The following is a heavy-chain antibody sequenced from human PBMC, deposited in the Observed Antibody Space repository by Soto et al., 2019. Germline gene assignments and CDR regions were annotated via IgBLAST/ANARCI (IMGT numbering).Heavy chain of an antibody. V-gene: IGHV1-18*01. CDR1: GYTFTSYG. Sequence: ASVKVSCKASGYTFTSYGISWVRQAPGQGLEWMGWISAYNGNTNYAQKLQGRVTMTTDTSTSTAYMELRSLRSDDTAVYYCARTSPYYDFWSGYYGPYYYGMDVWGQGTTVTVSS. CDR3: ARTSPYYDFWSGYYGPYYYGMDV. D-gene: IGHD3-3*01. CDR2: ISAYNGNT. J-gene: IGHJ6*02.